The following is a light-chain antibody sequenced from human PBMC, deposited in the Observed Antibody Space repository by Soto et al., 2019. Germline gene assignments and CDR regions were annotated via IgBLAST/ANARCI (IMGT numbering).Light chain of an antibody. Sequence: EIVLPQSPVIVSVSPGESATLSCRASQIVTRNLACHQQIPDQAPRLVVYHANVRATGIIARFSGSWSGTEFSLTISHLLSEDFAIYFCHQYHHWPPITFDQWTRLESK. J-gene: IGKJ5*01. CDR3: HQYHHWPPIT. CDR1: QIVTRN. V-gene: IGKV3-15*01. CDR2: HAN.